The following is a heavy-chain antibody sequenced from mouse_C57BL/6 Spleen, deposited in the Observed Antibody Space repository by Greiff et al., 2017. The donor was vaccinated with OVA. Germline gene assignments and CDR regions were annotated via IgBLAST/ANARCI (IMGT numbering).Heavy chain of an antibody. CDR1: GFTFSSYT. J-gene: IGHJ3*01. D-gene: IGHD2-3*01. CDR2: ISGGGGNT. Sequence: VMLVESGGGLVKPGGSLKLSCAASGFTFSSYTMSWVRQTPEKRLEWVATISGGGGNTYYPDSVKGRFTISRDNAKNTLYLQMSSLRSEDTALYYCARHDGYYRFAYWGQGTLVTVSA. CDR3: ARHDGYYRFAY. V-gene: IGHV5-9*01.